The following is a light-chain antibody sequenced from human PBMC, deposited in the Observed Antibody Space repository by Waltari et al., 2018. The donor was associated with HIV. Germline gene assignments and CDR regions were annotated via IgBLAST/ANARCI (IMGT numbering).Light chain of an antibody. CDR3: QQTYLTTFT. V-gene: IGKV1-39*01. J-gene: IGKJ3*01. Sequence: DIQMTQSPSSLSASVGDRITITCRTSQNIGKDLNWYQQKPGTAPKVLIFAASSLHSGVPSRFSGSGSGTDFTLTISSLQLEDFATYYCQQTYLTTFTFGPGTNVDFK. CDR2: AAS. CDR1: QNIGKD.